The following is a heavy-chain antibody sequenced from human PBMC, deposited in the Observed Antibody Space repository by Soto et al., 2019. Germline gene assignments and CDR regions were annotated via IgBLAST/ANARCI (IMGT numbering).Heavy chain of an antibody. CDR1: GYTFASYA. V-gene: IGHV1-18*01. CDR3: ARDPPPPDY. CDR2: ISAYTGNT. Sequence: QVQLVQSGAEVKKPGASVKVSCKASGYTFASYAISWMRQAPGQGLEWMGWISAYTGNTNYAQKLQGRVTMTTETSTSTAYMELRSLRSDATAVYYCARDPPPPDYWGQGTLVTVSS. J-gene: IGHJ4*02.